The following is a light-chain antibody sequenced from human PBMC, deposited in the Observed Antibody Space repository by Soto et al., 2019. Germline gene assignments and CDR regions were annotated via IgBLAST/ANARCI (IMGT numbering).Light chain of an antibody. Sequence: EIVLTQSPATLSLSPGERATLSCRASQSISTYLAWYRQKPGQAPRFLIYGASSRATGIPDRFSGSGSGTDFTLTISRLEPEDYAVYYCQQYGSSPQTFGQGTKVDIK. V-gene: IGKV3-20*01. J-gene: IGKJ1*01. CDR3: QQYGSSPQT. CDR1: QSISTY. CDR2: GAS.